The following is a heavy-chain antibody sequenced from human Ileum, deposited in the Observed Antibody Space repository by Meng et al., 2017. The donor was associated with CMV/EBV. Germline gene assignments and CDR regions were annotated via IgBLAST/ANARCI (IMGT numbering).Heavy chain of an antibody. J-gene: IGHJ5*02. CDR3: ARGGFWLGYYSWFDP. Sequence: ASGGTFSNYAISWVRQAPGQGLEWMGGIIPILDITNYAQKFQGRVTIIADKSTATAYMELSSLRSEDTAIYYCARGGFWLGYYSWFDPWGQGTLVTVSS. CDR1: GGTFSNYA. D-gene: IGHD3-3*01. CDR2: IIPILDIT. V-gene: IGHV1-69*10.